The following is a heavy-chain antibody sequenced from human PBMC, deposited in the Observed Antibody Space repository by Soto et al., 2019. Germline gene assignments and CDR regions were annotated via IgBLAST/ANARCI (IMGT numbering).Heavy chain of an antibody. CDR3: ARRGYSYGLRFDP. CDR1: GGSFSGYY. V-gene: IGHV4-34*01. D-gene: IGHD5-18*01. J-gene: IGHJ5*02. Sequence: SETLSLTCAVYGGSFSGYYWSWIRQPPGKGLEWIGEINHSGSTNYNPSLKSRVTISVDTSKNQFSLKLSSVTAADTAVYYCARRGYSYGLRFDPWGQGTLVTVSS. CDR2: INHSGST.